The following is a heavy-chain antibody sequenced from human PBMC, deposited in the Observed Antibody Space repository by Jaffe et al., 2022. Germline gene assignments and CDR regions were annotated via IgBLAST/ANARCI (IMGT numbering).Heavy chain of an antibody. J-gene: IGHJ4*02. CDR1: GYTFTSYA. Sequence: QVQLVQSGAEVKKPGASVKVSCKASGYTFTSYAMHWVRQAPGQRLEWMGWINAGNGNTKYSQKFQGRVTITRDTSASTAYMELSSLRSEDTAVYYCASSSPYGSGIDYWGQGTLVTVSS. V-gene: IGHV1-3*01. CDR2: INAGNGNT. D-gene: IGHD3-10*01. CDR3: ASSSPYGSGIDY.